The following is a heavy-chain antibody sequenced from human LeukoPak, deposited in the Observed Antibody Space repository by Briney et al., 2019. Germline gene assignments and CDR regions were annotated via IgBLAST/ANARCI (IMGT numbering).Heavy chain of an antibody. V-gene: IGHV4-59*01. CDR3: ARGKYYFDY. CDR2: IYYSGNT. CDR1: VDSISGYY. Sequence: PSETLSLTCTVSVDSISGYYWSWIRQPPGKGLEWIGYIYYSGNTNYNPSLKSRLTTSFDTSKKQFSLKLSSVAAADTAVYYCARGKYYFDYWGQGTLVTVSS. J-gene: IGHJ4*02.